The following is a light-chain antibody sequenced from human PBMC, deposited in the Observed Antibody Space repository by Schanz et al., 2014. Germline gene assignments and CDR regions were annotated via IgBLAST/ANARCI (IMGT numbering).Light chain of an antibody. J-gene: IGLJ2*01. V-gene: IGLV2-14*03. CDR2: DDN. CDR1: SSDVGYYNY. CDR3: SSYTSTSTPVV. Sequence: QSALTQPASVSGSPGQSITISCTGTSSDVGYYNYVSWYQHHPGKAPKFMIYDDNNRPSGVSNRFSGSKSGNTASLTISGLQAEDEGDYYCSSYTSTSTPVVFGGGTKLTVL.